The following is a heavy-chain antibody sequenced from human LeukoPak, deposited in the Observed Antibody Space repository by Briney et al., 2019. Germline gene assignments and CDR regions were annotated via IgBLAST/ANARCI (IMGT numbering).Heavy chain of an antibody. Sequence: GGSLRLSCAASGFTFSRYWMSWVRQAPGKGLEWVSSISSSSSYIYYADSVKGRFTISRDNTKNSLYLQMNSLRAEDTAVYYCARLGYEGGLDYWGQGTLVTVSS. J-gene: IGHJ4*02. CDR1: GFTFSRYW. CDR2: ISSSSSYI. CDR3: ARLGYEGGLDY. D-gene: IGHD2-2*01. V-gene: IGHV3-21*01.